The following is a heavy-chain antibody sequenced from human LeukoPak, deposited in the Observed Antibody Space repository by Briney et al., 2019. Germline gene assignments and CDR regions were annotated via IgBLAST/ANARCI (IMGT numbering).Heavy chain of an antibody. CDR2: IYYSGST. J-gene: IGHJ4*02. CDR3: ARDSDSGSYFDY. CDR1: VGSISSGGYY. V-gene: IGHV4-31*03. D-gene: IGHD1-26*01. Sequence: SETLSLTCTVSVGSISSGGYYWSWIRQHPGKGLEWIGYIYYSGSTDYNPSLKSRVTISVDTSKNQFSLKLSSVTAADTAVYYCARDSDSGSYFDYWGQGTLVTVSS.